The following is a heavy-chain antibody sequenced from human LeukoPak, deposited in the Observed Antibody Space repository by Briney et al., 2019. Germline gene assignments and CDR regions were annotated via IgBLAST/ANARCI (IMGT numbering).Heavy chain of an antibody. J-gene: IGHJ6*02. CDR3: ARWMFYYGSGVFHYHGMDV. Sequence: GESLKISCKGSGYSFTSQWIGWVRQMPGKGLEWMGIIYPADSDTKYSPSFQGQVTISVDKSISTAYLQWSSLKASDTAICYCARWMFYYGSGVFHYHGMDVWGRGTTVTVSS. CDR1: GYSFTSQW. D-gene: IGHD3-10*01. CDR2: IYPADSDT. V-gene: IGHV5-51*01.